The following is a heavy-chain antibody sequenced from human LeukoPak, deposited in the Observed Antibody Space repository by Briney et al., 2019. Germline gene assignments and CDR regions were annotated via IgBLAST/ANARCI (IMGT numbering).Heavy chain of an antibody. CDR1: GYTFTSYD. D-gene: IGHD1-1*01. CDR2: MNPNSGNT. Sequence: GASVKVSCKASGYTFTSYDINWVRQATGQGLEWMGWMNPNSGNTGYAQKFQGRVTMTRNTSISTAYLELSSVRSGDTAVYYCARGRPKTTTGTDYYYYGMDVWGQGTTVTVSS. CDR3: ARGRPKTTTGTDYYYYGMDV. V-gene: IGHV1-8*01. J-gene: IGHJ6*02.